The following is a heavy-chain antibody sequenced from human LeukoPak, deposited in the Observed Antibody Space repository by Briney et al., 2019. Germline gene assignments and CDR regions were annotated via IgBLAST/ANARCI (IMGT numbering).Heavy chain of an antibody. J-gene: IGHJ6*02. CDR1: GGSISSYY. CDR2: IYTNGST. CDR3: ARHSLVFYGSGSYFLNSMDV. D-gene: IGHD3-10*01. V-gene: IGHV4-4*07. Sequence: SETLSLTCTVSGGSISSYYWSWIRQPAGKGLEWIGRIYTNGSTNYNPSLKSRVTMSVDTSKNQFSLKLSSVTAADTAVYYCARHSLVFYGSGSYFLNSMDVWGQGTTVTVSS.